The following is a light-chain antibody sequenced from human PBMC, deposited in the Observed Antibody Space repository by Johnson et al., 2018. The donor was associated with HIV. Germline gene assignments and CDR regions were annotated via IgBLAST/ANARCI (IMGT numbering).Light chain of an antibody. V-gene: IGLV1-51*01. J-gene: IGLJ1*01. CDR3: GTWDSYLTAGV. Sequence: QAVLTQPPSVSAAPGQTVTISCYGSYSNIGSNYVSWYQQLPGTAPKLLIYDNDKRPSGISDRFSASKSGTSATLGITGLQTGDEADYYCGTWDSYLTAGVFGSGTTVIVL. CDR1: YSNIGSNY. CDR2: DND.